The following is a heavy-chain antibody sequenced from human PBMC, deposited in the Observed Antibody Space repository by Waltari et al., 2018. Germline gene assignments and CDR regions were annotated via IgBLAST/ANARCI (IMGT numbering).Heavy chain of an antibody. CDR3: ARDEARYYDIMTGGGYYGLDV. CDR1: GGSISSGSVY. Sequence: QVQLQESGPGLVRPSQTLSLTCTVSGGSISSGSVYWTWIPQPAGKGLAWVGHIFTSGSTNDNPALKSRVSVSLDTSENQFSLRLSSVTAADTAVYYCARDEARYYDIMTGGGYYGLDVWGQGTTVTVSS. CDR2: IFTSGST. V-gene: IGHV4-61*02. D-gene: IGHD3-9*01. J-gene: IGHJ6*02.